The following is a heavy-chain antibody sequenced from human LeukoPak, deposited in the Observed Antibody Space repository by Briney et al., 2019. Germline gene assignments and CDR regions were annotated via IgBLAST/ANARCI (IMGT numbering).Heavy chain of an antibody. CDR1: GGTFSSYA. J-gene: IGHJ4*02. V-gene: IGHV1-69*06. D-gene: IGHD1-26*01. CDR2: IIPIFGTA. Sequence: ASVKVSCKASGGTFSSYAISWVRQAPGQGLEWMGGIIPIFGTASYAQKFQGRVTITADKSTSTAYMELSSLRSEDTAVYYCARDRGWELRWFELDYWGQGTLVTVSS. CDR3: ARDRGWELRWFELDY.